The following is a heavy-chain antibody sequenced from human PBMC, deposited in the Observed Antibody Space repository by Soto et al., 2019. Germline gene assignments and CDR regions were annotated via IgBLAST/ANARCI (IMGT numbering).Heavy chain of an antibody. CDR1: GGSIGSSNW. V-gene: IGHV4-4*02. CDR3: ARLKTYDILNKADY. D-gene: IGHD3-9*01. J-gene: IGHJ4*02. CDR2: IYDSGTT. Sequence: QVQLQESGPGLVKPSGTLSLTCAVSGGSIGSSNWWSWVRQPPGKGLEWIGEIYDSGTTNYNPSLKSRVTISLDKPKNQFSLKLSSVTAADTAVYYCARLKTYDILNKADYWGQGSLVTVSS.